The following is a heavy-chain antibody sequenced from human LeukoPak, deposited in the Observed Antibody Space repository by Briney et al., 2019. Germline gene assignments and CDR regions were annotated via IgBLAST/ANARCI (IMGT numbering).Heavy chain of an antibody. CDR3: ARGYDILTGYYYFDY. Sequence: PGGSLRLSCAASGFTFSDYYMSWIRQAPGKGLEWVSYISGSGSTIYYADSVKGRFTISRDNAKNSLYLQMNSLRAEDTAVYYCARGYDILTGYYYFDYWGQGTLVTVSS. D-gene: IGHD3-9*01. CDR2: ISGSGSTI. J-gene: IGHJ4*02. CDR1: GFTFSDYY. V-gene: IGHV3-11*01.